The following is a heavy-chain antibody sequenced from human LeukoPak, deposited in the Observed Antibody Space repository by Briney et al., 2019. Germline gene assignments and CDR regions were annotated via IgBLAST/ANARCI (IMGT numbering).Heavy chain of an antibody. D-gene: IGHD2-2*02. CDR3: ARGSEYKGRYQLLYPPVYMDV. CDR2: IYHSGTI. CDR1: GYSISSGYY. Sequence: PSETLSLTCTVSGYSISSGYYWGWIRQPPGKGLEWLASIYHSGTIYYNPSLKSRVTISVDTSKNQFSLKLTSVTAADTAVYYCARGSEYKGRYQLLYPPVYMDVWGKGTTVTVSS. J-gene: IGHJ6*03. V-gene: IGHV4-38-2*02.